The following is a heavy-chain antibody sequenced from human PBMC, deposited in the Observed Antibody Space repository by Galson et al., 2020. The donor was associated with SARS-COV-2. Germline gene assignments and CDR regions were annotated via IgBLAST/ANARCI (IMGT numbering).Heavy chain of an antibody. CDR3: ARHGSSGWYGWYFDT. D-gene: IGHD6-19*01. Sequence: ASETLSLSCNVSGDSIRSSSTYWGWIRQPPGKGPEWLGSISSGGNIFNNPSQKSRVTMSVDTSKNHFALTLSSVAAADTAVYYCARHGSSGWYGWYFDTWGQGSLVTVSS. V-gene: IGHV4-39*01. J-gene: IGHJ4*02. CDR1: GDSIRSSSTY. CDR2: ISSGGNI.